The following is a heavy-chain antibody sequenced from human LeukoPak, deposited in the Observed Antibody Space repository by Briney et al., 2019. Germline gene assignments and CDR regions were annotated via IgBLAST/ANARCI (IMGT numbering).Heavy chain of an antibody. CDR2: ISAYNGNT. D-gene: IGHD3-16*01. Sequence: ASVKVSCKASGYTFTSYGISWVRQAPGQGLEWMGWISAYNGNTNYAQKLQGRVTMTTDTSTSTACMELRSLRSDDTAVYYCARDNLNWGWFDPWGQGTLVTVPS. V-gene: IGHV1-18*04. CDR1: GYTFTSYG. CDR3: ARDNLNWGWFDP. J-gene: IGHJ5*02.